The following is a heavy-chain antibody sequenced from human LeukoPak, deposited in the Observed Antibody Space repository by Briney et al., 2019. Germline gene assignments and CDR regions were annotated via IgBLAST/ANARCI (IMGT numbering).Heavy chain of an antibody. D-gene: IGHD3-22*01. Sequence: GGSLRLPCAASAFTFRSYGMHWVRQAPGKGLEWVAFIRYHGSDKYYADSVKDRFTISRDNSKNTLYLQMNSLRAEDTAVYYCAKKWSGDYDSSGVNDAFDIWGQGTMVTVSS. CDR3: AKKWSGDYDSSGVNDAFDI. J-gene: IGHJ3*02. CDR2: IRYHGSDK. V-gene: IGHV3-30*02. CDR1: AFTFRSYG.